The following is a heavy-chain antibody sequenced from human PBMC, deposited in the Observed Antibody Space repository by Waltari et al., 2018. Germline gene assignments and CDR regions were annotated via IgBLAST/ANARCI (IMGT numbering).Heavy chain of an antibody. V-gene: IGHV3-66*02. J-gene: IGHJ4*02. Sequence: EVKLVESGGGLVHPGGSLRLSCAASGFTVSSTHMGWVRPAPGKGREWVSIMYPAGSAYNADSVEGLFTMSRDISNNMVHLQMNRLRLEDSATYYCATARDEHTAMVYFDNWGQGTLVSVSS. CDR1: GFTVSSTH. CDR3: ATARDEHTAMVYFDN. CDR2: MYPAGSA. D-gene: IGHD5-18*01.